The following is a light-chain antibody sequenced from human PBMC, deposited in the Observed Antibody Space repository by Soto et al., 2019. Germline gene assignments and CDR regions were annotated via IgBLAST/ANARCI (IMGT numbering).Light chain of an antibody. Sequence: ERVTTQSPATLAMSPGERATLSCRASQSVAGNLAWYQQKPGQAPRLLIYDTSTRATGVPARFSGSGSGTEFTLTISSLQSEDFAVYYCQEYNGRSSFGQGTKVEIK. CDR2: DTS. CDR1: QSVAGN. V-gene: IGKV3-15*01. CDR3: QEYNGRSS. J-gene: IGKJ1*01.